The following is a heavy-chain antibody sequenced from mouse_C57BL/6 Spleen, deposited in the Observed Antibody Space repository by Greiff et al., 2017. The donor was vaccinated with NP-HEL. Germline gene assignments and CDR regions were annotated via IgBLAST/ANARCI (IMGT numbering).Heavy chain of an antibody. CDR3: AREGLLDAMDY. CDR1: GFSLTSYG. D-gene: IGHD2-10*01. Sequence: QVQLQQSGPGLVQPSQCLSITCTVSGFSLTSYGVHWVRQSPGKGLEWLGVIWSGGSTDYNAAFISRLSISKDNSKCQVFFKMNSLQADDTAIYYCAREGLLDAMDYWGQGTSVTVSS. V-gene: IGHV2-2*01. CDR2: IWSGGST. J-gene: IGHJ4*01.